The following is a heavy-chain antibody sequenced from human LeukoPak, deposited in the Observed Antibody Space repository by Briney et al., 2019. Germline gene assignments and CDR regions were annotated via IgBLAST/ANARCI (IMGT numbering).Heavy chain of an antibody. D-gene: IGHD1-26*01. CDR2: IDDSGNT. V-gene: IGHV4-59*01. CDR3: ARNIVGPRQVDY. CDR1: GGSFSSYF. Sequence: SETLSLTCTVSGGSFSSYFWSWIRRPPGKGLEWIGYIDDSGNTNYSPSLKNQVSISIDKSKNQFSLKLSSVTAADTAIYYCARNIVGPRQVDYWGQGTLVTVSS. J-gene: IGHJ4*02.